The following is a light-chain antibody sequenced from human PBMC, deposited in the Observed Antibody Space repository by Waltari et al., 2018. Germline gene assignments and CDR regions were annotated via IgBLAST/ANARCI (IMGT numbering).Light chain of an antibody. CDR3: CSYARSYTLVV. CDR1: SRDVGGYNY. CDR2: DFS. V-gene: IGLV2-11*01. J-gene: IGLJ2*01. Sequence: QSALTQPRSVSGSPGQSVTISCTGTSRDVGGYNYASRYQQHPGKAPNLMIYDFSKLPSGVPARCSGSTSGATASLTISGLHAEDEADSYFCSYARSYTLVVFGGGTKLTVL.